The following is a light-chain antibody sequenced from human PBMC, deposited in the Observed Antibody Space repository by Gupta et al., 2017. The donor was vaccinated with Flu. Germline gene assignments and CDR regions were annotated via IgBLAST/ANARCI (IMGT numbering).Light chain of an antibody. CDR3: QQYYSTPYT. CDR2: WAS. CDR1: QSILQPFNNNNY. Sequence: DIVMTQSPDSLAVSLGERATINCKASQSILQPFNNNNYLAWYQQKPGQPPKLLIYWASTRESGIPDRFSGSGSGTDFTLTISSLQAEDVAVYYCQQYYSTPYTFGQGTKLENK. J-gene: IGKJ2*01. V-gene: IGKV4-1*01.